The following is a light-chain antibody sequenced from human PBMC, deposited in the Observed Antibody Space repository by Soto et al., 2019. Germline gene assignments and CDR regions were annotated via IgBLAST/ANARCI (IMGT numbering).Light chain of an antibody. Sequence: EIVLTQSPGTLSLSPGERATLSCRASQSVSSSGYLAWYQQKPGQAPRLLIYGASSRATGIPDRFSGSGSGTDFTLTISRLEPEDFAVYYCQQYGRSPLTFGGGTKVDIK. CDR1: QSVSSSGY. CDR3: QQYGRSPLT. J-gene: IGKJ4*01. CDR2: GAS. V-gene: IGKV3-20*01.